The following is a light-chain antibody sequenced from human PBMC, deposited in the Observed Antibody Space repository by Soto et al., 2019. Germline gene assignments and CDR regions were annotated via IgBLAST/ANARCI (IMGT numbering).Light chain of an antibody. CDR1: SSDVGGYNY. CDR2: EVS. CDR3: SSYTSSSTRV. Sequence: QSALTQPASVSGSPGQSITISCTGTSSDVGGYNYVSWYQQHPGKAPKLIIYEVSNRPSGVSNRFSGSKSGNTASLTISGLQAEDEADYYCSSYTSSSTRVFGGGTKLTLL. J-gene: IGLJ2*01. V-gene: IGLV2-14*01.